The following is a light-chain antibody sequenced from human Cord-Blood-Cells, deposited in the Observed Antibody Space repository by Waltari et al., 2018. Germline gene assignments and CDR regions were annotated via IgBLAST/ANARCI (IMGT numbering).Light chain of an antibody. V-gene: IGLV2-14*03. J-gene: IGLJ3*02. CDR2: DVS. Sequence: QSALTQPASVSGSPGQSITISCTGTSSDVGGYNYVSWYQQHQGKAPKLMIYDVSNRPSGVSNRFSGSKSGNTASLTISELQAEDEADYYCSSYTSSSTPWVFGGGTKLTVL. CDR3: SSYTSSSTPWV. CDR1: SSDVGGYNY.